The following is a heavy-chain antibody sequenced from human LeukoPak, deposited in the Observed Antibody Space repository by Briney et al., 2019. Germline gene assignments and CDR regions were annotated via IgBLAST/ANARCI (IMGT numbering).Heavy chain of an antibody. CDR2: IDYSGST. CDR1: GGSISSYY. Sequence: SETLSLTCTVSGGSISSYYWSWIRQPPGKGLEWIGYIDYSGSTNYNPSLKSRVTISVDTSKNQFSLKLSSVTAADTAVYYCARGGLGAFDTWGQGTMVTVSS. J-gene: IGHJ3*02. D-gene: IGHD5-12*01. V-gene: IGHV4-59*08. CDR3: ARGGLGAFDT.